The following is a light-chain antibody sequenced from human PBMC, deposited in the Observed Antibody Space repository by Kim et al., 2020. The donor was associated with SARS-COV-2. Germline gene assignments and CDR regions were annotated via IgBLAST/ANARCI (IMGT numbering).Light chain of an antibody. CDR3: SSYARSSLV. J-gene: IGLJ2*01. V-gene: IGLV2-23*02. CDR2: EVS. CDR1: RSDVGGYNL. Sequence: QSITNSLTGTRSDVGGYNLVSWYQQHPGKAPKLMIYEVSKRPSGVSDRFSGSKSGNTASRTIAGLQAEDEADYYCSSYARSSLVFGGGTQLTVL.